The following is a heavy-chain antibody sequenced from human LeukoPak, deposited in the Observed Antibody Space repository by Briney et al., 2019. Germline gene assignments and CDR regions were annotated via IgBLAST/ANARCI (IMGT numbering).Heavy chain of an antibody. CDR1: GYTFTSYG. CDR2: VSGYNGKT. Sequence: ASVKVSCKASGYTFTSYGICWVRQAPGQGLEWMGWVSGYNGKTDYAQRLQGRVTMTTDTSTSTAYMELRSLRSDDSAVYYCARDPHITMVRGEFDYWDQGTLVTVPS. V-gene: IGHV1-18*04. D-gene: IGHD3-10*01. CDR3: ARDPHITMVRGEFDY. J-gene: IGHJ4*02.